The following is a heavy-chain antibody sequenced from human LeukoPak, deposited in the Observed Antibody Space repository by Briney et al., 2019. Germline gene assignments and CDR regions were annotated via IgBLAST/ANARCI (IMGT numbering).Heavy chain of an antibody. Sequence: SETLSLTCIVSGGSISSGNYYWTWIRQPAGKGLEWIGRIYPRGSTDYNPSLKSRVTISVDTSKNQFSLKLSSVTAADTAVYYCARGGHFYDSSGFPPNYWGQGTLVTVSS. D-gene: IGHD3-22*01. CDR3: ARGGHFYDSSGFPPNY. CDR1: GGSISSGNYY. V-gene: IGHV4-61*02. CDR2: IYPRGST. J-gene: IGHJ4*02.